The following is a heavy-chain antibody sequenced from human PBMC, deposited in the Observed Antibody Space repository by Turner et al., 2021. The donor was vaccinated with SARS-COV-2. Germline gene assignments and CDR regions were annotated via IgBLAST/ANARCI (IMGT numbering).Heavy chain of an antibody. CDR3: ARDISAYYYDSSGYPD. CDR1: GFTFSSYN. D-gene: IGHD3-22*01. Sequence: EVQLVESGGGLVKPGGSLRLSCAASGFTFSSYNMNWVRQAPGKGLEWVAVISSSSSNIYYADSVKGRFTISRDNAKNSLYLQMNSLRAEDTAVYYCARDISAYYYDSSGYPDWGQGTLVTVSS. J-gene: IGHJ4*02. V-gene: IGHV3-21*01. CDR2: ISSSSSNI.